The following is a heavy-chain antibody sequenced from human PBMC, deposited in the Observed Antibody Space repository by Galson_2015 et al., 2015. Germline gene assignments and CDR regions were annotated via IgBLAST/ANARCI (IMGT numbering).Heavy chain of an antibody. Sequence: SLRLSCAASGFTFSSYSMNWVRQAPGKGLEWVSSISSSSSYIYYADSVKGRFTISRDNAKNSLYLQMNSLRAEDTAVYYCARDGASMDDSSGYYYYYYGMDVWGQGTTVTVSS. CDR1: GFTFSSYS. CDR3: ARDGASMDDSSGYYYYYYGMDV. CDR2: ISSSSSYI. J-gene: IGHJ6*02. D-gene: IGHD3-22*01. V-gene: IGHV3-21*01.